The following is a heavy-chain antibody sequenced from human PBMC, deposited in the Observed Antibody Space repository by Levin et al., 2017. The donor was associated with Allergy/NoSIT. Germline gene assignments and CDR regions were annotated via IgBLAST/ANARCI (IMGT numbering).Heavy chain of an antibody. CDR2: VYYSGSS. CDR3: ARVDVEKFFYDSSGKPYGMDV. J-gene: IGHJ6*02. V-gene: IGHV4-39*07. Sequence: TSSETLSLTCTVSGGSISSSSYYWGWIRQPPGKGLEWIASVYYSGSSYYNPSLKSRLTISVDTSKNQFSLKLRSVTAADTAVYYCARVDVEKFFYDSSGKPYGMDVWGQGTTLTVSS. D-gene: IGHD3-22*01. CDR1: GGSISSSSYY.